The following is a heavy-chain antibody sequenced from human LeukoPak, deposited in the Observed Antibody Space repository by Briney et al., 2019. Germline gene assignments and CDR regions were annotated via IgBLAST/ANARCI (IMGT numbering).Heavy chain of an antibody. J-gene: IGHJ4*02. D-gene: IGHD3-10*01. V-gene: IGHV4-34*01. CDR1: GGSFSGYY. CDR3: ARGLRRYYGSGMD. Sequence: PSETLSLTCAVYGGSFSGYYWSWIRQPPGKGREWIGEINHSGSTNYNPSLKSRVTISVDTSKNQFSLKLSSVTAADTAVYYCARGLRRYYGSGMDWGQGTLVTVSS. CDR2: INHSGST.